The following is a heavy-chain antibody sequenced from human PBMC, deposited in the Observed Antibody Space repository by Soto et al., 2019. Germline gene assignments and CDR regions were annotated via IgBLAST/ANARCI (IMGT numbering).Heavy chain of an antibody. D-gene: IGHD3-10*01. J-gene: IGHJ6*03. Sequence: GGSLRLSCAASGFTFSSYGMHWVRQAPGKGLEWVPGIGDGDITYYADSVKGRFTISRDNSKNTLSLHMNSLRAEDTAVFYCARGPGPQNYYYCYMDVWGKGTTVTVSS. CDR1: GFTFSSYG. CDR3: ARGPGPQNYYYCYMDV. CDR2: IGDGDIT. V-gene: IGHV3-23*01.